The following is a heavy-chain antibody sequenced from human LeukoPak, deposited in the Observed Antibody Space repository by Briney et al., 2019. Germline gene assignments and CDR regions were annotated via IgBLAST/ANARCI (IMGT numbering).Heavy chain of an antibody. CDR1: GYTFTGYY. J-gene: IGHJ4*02. V-gene: IGHV1-2*06. CDR3: ARDLGRDGYNYYS. CDR2: INPNSGGT. D-gene: IGHD5-24*01. Sequence: ASVKVSCKASGYTFTGYYMHWVRQAPGQGLEWMGRINPNSGGTNYAQKFQGRVTVTRDPSISTAYMEVSSLRSDDTAVYYCARDLGRDGYNYYSWGQGTLVTVSS.